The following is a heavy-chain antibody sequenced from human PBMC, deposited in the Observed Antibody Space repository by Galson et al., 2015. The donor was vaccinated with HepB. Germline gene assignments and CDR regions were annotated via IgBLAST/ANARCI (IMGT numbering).Heavy chain of an antibody. J-gene: IGHJ4*02. CDR3: ARDVGSPYYFDY. V-gene: IGHV3-21*01. CDR1: GFTFRIHM. Sequence: SLRLSCAASGFTFRIHMMNWVRQAPGKGLEWVSSISSRSDYIYSADSVKGRFTISRDNAKNSVYLQMNDLRADDTAVYYCARDVGSPYYFDYWGQGALVTVSS. CDR2: ISSRSDYI. D-gene: IGHD1-26*01.